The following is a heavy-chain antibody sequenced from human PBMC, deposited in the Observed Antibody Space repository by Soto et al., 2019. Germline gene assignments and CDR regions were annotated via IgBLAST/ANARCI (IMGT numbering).Heavy chain of an antibody. J-gene: IGHJ6*02. CDR1: GFTFSSYG. CDR2: IWYDGSNK. CDR3: ARDPYYYGSGSYPSGMDV. Sequence: PGGSLSLSCAASGFTFSSYGMHWVRQAPGKGLEWVAVIWYDGSNKYYADSVKGRFTISRDNSKNTLYLQMNSLRAEDTAVYYCARDPYYYGSGSYPSGMDVWGQGTTVTVSS. V-gene: IGHV3-33*01. D-gene: IGHD3-10*01.